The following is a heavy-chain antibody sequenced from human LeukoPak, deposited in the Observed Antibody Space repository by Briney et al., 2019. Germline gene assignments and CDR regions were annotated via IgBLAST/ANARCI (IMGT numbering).Heavy chain of an antibody. CDR3: ARDARGWSGFDY. V-gene: IGHV4-4*07. Sequence: KPSGTLSLTCSLSGGSLSSYYWSWIRQPAGEGREWIGRIYTTGNTDYNPSLKSRVTMSVDTSKNQFSLNLSSVTAADTAVYYCARDARGWSGFDYWGQGTLVTVSS. CDR2: IYTTGNT. D-gene: IGHD3-3*01. J-gene: IGHJ4*02. CDR1: GGSLSSYY.